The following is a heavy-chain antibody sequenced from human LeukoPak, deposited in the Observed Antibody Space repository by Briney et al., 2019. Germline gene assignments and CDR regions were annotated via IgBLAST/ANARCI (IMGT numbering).Heavy chain of an antibody. CDR3: ARHGPNYDFWSGSAGDYYYYYMDV. CDR2: INHSGST. Sequence: PSETLSLTCAVYGGSFSGYYWSWIRQPPGKGLEWSGEINHSGSTNYNPSLKSRVTISVDTSKNQFSLKLSSVTAADTAVYYCARHGPNYDFWSGSAGDYYYYYMDVWGKGTTVTVSS. J-gene: IGHJ6*03. V-gene: IGHV4-34*01. D-gene: IGHD3-3*01. CDR1: GGSFSGYY.